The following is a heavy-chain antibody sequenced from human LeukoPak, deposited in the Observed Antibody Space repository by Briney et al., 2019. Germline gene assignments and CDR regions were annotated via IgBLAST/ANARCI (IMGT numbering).Heavy chain of an antibody. CDR3: ARALGGGYDAGSLGY. CDR1: GFTFSSYW. J-gene: IGHJ4*02. Sequence: GGSLRLSCAASGFTFSSYWMHWVRQAPGKGLVWVSRINSDGSSTSYADSVKGRFTISRDNAKNTLYLQMNSLRAEDAAVYYCARALGGGYDAGSLGYWGQGTLVTVSS. CDR2: INSDGSST. V-gene: IGHV3-74*01. D-gene: IGHD5-12*01.